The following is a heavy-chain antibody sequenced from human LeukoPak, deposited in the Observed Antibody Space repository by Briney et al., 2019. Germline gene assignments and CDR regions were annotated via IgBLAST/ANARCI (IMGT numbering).Heavy chain of an antibody. D-gene: IGHD6-19*01. CDR1: GYTFTGYW. CDR2: ISPSGGST. Sequence: ASVKLSCKAFGYTFTGYWMHWVRQAPGQGPEWMGVISPSGGSTIYAQKFKGRVTLTRDMSTSTDYLELSSLRSDDTAVYYCARAREQWLSPDYWGQGTLVTVSS. J-gene: IGHJ4*02. V-gene: IGHV1-46*01. CDR3: ARAREQWLSPDY.